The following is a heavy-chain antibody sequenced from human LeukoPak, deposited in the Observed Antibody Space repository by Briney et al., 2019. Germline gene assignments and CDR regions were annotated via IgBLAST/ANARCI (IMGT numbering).Heavy chain of an antibody. D-gene: IGHD2-15*01. CDR2: ISSSGSTI. CDR1: GFTFSSYE. V-gene: IGHV3-48*03. Sequence: PGGSLRLSCAASGFTFSSYEMNWVRQAPGKGLEWVSYISSSGSTIYYADSVKGRFTISRDNAKNSLYLQMNSLRAEDTAVYYCASTYCSGGSCYLDYWGQGTLVTASS. J-gene: IGHJ4*02. CDR3: ASTYCSGGSCYLDY.